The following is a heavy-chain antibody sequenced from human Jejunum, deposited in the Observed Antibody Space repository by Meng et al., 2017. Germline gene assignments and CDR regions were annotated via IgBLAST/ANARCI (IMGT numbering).Heavy chain of an antibody. D-gene: IGHD3-10*01. CDR2: LYTNGTT. CDR1: GASISGNF. Sequence: HVQLNQSGLGLVKPSVPLPLTCTVAGASISGNFWTWIRQPAGRGLEWLGRLYTNGTTNYNPSLKNRVSMSVDSSKNHVSLKLTSVTAADTAVYYCASTPDFGSGAFYTVYWFVRWGQGTLVTVSS. CDR3: ASTPDFGSGAFYTVYWFVR. J-gene: IGHJ5*02. V-gene: IGHV4-4*07.